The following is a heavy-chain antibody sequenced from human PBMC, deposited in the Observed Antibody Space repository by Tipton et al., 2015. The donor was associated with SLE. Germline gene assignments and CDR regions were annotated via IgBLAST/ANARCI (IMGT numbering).Heavy chain of an antibody. CDR3: ARRGVGATYWYFDL. V-gene: IGHV4-38-2*02. J-gene: IGHJ2*01. Sequence: GSLRLSCTVSDYSITSSYYWGWIRQSPGRGLEWIATIYHSGTTYYNPSLKSRVTISVDTSKNQFSLKLSSVTAADTAVYYCARRGVGATYWYFDLWGRGTLVTVSS. D-gene: IGHD1-26*01. CDR2: IYHSGTT. CDR1: DYSITSSYY.